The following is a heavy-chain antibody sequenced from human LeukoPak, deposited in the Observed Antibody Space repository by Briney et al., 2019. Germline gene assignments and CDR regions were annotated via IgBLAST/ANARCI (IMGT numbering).Heavy chain of an antibody. CDR2: IYPNSGGT. V-gene: IGHV1-2*02. CDR3: ARARYDSSGYYGY. D-gene: IGHD3-22*01. CDR1: GYTFTGYY. J-gene: IGHJ4*02. Sequence: ASVKVSCKASGYTFTGYYMHWVRQAPGQGLEWMGWIYPNSGGTNYAQKFQGRVTMTRDTSISTAYMELSRLRSDDTAVYYCARARYDSSGYYGYWGQGTLVTVSS.